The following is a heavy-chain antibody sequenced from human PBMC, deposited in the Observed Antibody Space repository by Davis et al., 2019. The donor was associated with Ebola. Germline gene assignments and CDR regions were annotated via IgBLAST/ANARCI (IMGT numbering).Heavy chain of an antibody. CDR1: GGSISSYY. V-gene: IGHV4-59*08. J-gene: IGHJ4*02. Sequence: SETLSLTCTVSGGSISSYYWGWIRQPPGKGLEWIGYIYYSGSTNYNPSLKSRVTISVDTSKNQFSLKLSSVTAADTAVYYCARLSSDDSSGLQWGQGTLVTVSS. D-gene: IGHD3-22*01. CDR3: ARLSSDDSSGLQ. CDR2: IYYSGST.